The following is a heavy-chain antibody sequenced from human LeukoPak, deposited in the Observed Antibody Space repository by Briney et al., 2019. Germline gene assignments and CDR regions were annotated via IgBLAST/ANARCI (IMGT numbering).Heavy chain of an antibody. V-gene: IGHV3-53*01. Sequence: GGSLRLSCAASGFTVSSNYMSWVRQAPGKGLEWVSGIYSDGGRTYYADSVKGRFTISRDNSKNTRYLQMNSLRAEDTAVYYCARDTRLNYDSGSYCRDYWGQGTLVSVFS. CDR3: ARDTRLNYDSGSYCRDY. CDR1: GFTVSSNY. J-gene: IGHJ4*02. CDR2: IYSDGGRT. D-gene: IGHD3-10*01.